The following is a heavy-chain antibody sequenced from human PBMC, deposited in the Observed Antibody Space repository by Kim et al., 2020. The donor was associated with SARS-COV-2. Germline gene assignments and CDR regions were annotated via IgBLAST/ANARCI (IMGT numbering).Heavy chain of an antibody. CDR2: IIPILGIA. CDR1: GGTFSSYA. V-gene: IGHV1-69*04. J-gene: IGHJ4*02. Sequence: SVKVSCKASGGTFSSYAISWVRQAPGQGLEWMGRIIPILGIANYAQKFQGRVTITADKSTSTAYMELSSLRSEDTAVYYCARDAITMVRGVRFPVGYYFDYWGQGTLVTVSS. D-gene: IGHD3-10*01. CDR3: ARDAITMVRGVRFPVGYYFDY.